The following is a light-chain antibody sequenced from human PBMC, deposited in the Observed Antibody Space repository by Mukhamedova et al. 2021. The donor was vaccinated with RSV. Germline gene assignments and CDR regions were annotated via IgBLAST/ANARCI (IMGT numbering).Light chain of an antibody. CDR3: QQYNNWPPST. J-gene: IGKJ4*01. Sequence: SNLAWYQQKPGQAPRLLIYGASTRATGIPARFSGSGSGTEFTLTISSMQSEDFAVYYCQQYNNWPPSTFGGGTKVEIK. V-gene: IGKV3-15*01. CDR1: SN. CDR2: GAS.